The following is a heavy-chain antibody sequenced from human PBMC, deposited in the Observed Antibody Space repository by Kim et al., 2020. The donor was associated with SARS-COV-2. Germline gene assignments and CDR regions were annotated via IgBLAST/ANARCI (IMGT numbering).Heavy chain of an antibody. CDR3: ARDKLWFGELFIDY. J-gene: IGHJ4*02. Sequence: SETLSLTCTVSGGSISSGGYYWSWIRQHPGKGLEWIGYIYYSGSTYYNPSLKSRVTISVDTSKNQFSLKLSSVTAADTAVYYCARDKLWFGELFIDYWGQGTLVTVSS. CDR1: GGSISSGGYY. CDR2: IYYSGST. V-gene: IGHV4-31*03. D-gene: IGHD3-10*01.